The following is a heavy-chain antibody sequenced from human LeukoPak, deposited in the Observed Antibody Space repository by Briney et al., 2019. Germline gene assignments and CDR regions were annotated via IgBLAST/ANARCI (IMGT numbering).Heavy chain of an antibody. J-gene: IGHJ4*02. CDR2: IWYDGSNK. CDR3: ARDTVTSGSYLWGVFDY. CDR1: GFTFSSYG. V-gene: IGHV3-33*01. D-gene: IGHD1-26*01. Sequence: GGSLRLSCAASGFTFSSYGMHWVRQAPGKGLEWVAVIWYDGSNKYYADSVKGRFTISRDNSRNTLYLQMNSLRAEDTAVYYCARDTVTSGSYLWGVFDYWGQGTLVTVSS.